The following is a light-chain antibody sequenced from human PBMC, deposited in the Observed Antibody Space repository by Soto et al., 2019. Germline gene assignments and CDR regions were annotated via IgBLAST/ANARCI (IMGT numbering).Light chain of an antibody. Sequence: VLTQSPGTLSLSPGEAATLSCRASQTVSSGYLAWYQQRSGQAPRLLIYGSSSRASDVPDRFSGSGSGTEFTLTISSLEPEDFAVYFCQHYARSPWTFGQGTKLEIK. V-gene: IGKV3-20*01. CDR2: GSS. J-gene: IGKJ1*01. CDR3: QHYARSPWT. CDR1: QTVSSGY.